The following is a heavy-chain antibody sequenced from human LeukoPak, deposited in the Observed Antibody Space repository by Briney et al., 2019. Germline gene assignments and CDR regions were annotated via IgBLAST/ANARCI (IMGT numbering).Heavy chain of an antibody. CDR3: ARGLVRVDDAFDI. V-gene: IGHV4-59*08. CDR2: IYYSDST. Sequence: PSETLSLTCTVSGGSINNYFWSWIRQPPGKGLECIAYIYYSDSTNYKPSLKSRVTISVDTSKNQFSLRLSSVTAADTAVYYCARGLVRVDDAFDIWGQGTMVTVSS. J-gene: IGHJ3*02. CDR1: GGSINNYF. D-gene: IGHD2-2*01.